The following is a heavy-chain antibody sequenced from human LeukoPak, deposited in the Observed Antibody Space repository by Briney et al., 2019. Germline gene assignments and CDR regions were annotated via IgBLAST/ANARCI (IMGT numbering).Heavy chain of an antibody. V-gene: IGHV3-21*01. CDR1: GFTFSSYS. CDR2: ISSSSSYI. J-gene: IGHJ4*02. Sequence: PGGSLRLSCAASGFTFSSYSMNWVRQAPGKGLEWVSSISSSSSYIYYADSVKGRFTISRDNAKNSLYLQMNSLRAEDTAVYYCARPQERWLQLLYFDYWGQGTLVTVSS. CDR3: ARPQERWLQLLYFDY. D-gene: IGHD5-24*01.